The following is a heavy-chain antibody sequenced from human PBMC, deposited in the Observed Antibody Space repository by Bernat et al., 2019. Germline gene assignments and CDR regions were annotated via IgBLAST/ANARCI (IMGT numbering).Heavy chain of an antibody. J-gene: IGHJ4*02. CDR2: ISSSGDTI. D-gene: IGHD3-22*01. CDR3: ARYSNAYY. Sequence: EVQLVESGGGLVQPGGSLRLSCAASGFTFSTYSMNWVRQAPGKGQEWISYISSSGDTIYYADSVKGRFTISRDNAKNSLYLQMNSLRDEDTAVYYCARYSNAYYWGQGTLVTVSS. CDR1: GFTFSTYS. V-gene: IGHV3-48*02.